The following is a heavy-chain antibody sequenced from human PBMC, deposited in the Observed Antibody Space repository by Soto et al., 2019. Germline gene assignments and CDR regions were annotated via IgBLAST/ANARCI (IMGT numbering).Heavy chain of an antibody. Sequence: GGSLRLSCAASGFTFSRYAMSWVRQAPGKGLEWVSAISGSGGSTYYADSVKGRFTISRDNSKNTLYLQMNSLRAEDTAVYYCAKPPSRHYYDPPGRFDPWGQGTLVTVSS. D-gene: IGHD3-22*01. CDR3: AKPPSRHYYDPPGRFDP. CDR1: GFTFSRYA. CDR2: ISGSGGST. J-gene: IGHJ5*02. V-gene: IGHV3-23*01.